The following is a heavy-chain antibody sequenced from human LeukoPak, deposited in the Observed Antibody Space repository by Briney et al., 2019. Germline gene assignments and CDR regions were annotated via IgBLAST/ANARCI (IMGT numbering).Heavy chain of an antibody. CDR1: GLTVSSNY. D-gene: IGHD3-10*01. CDR3: AKDWGTMVRGFDY. J-gene: IGHJ4*02. V-gene: IGHV3-53*05. CDR2: IYSGSST. Sequence: GGSLRLSCAASGLTVSSNYMSWVRQAPGKGLEWVSVIYSGSSTDYADSVKGRFTISRDNAKNSLYLQMNSLRTEDTALYYCAKDWGTMVRGFDYWGQGTLVTVSS.